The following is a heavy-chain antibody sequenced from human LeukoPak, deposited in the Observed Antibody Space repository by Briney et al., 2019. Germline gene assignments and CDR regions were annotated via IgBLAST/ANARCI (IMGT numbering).Heavy chain of an antibody. CDR3: ARGSQFRYYDFWSGYYTYYFDY. D-gene: IGHD3-3*01. J-gene: IGHJ4*02. CDR2: IYYSGST. CDR1: GGSISSYY. V-gene: IGHV4-59*12. Sequence: SETLSLTCTVSGGSISSYYWNWLRQPPGKGLEWIGYIYYSGSTNYNPSLKSRVTISVDTSKNQFSLKLSSVTAADTAVYYCARGSQFRYYDFWSGYYTYYFDYWGQGTLVTVSS.